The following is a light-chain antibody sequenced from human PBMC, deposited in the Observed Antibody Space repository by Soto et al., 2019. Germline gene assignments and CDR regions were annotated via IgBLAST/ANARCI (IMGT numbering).Light chain of an antibody. Sequence: QSVLTQPASVSGSPGQSITISCTGTSTDVGRYNYVSWYQQHPGKAPKLMVYDVSNRPSWVSNRFSGSKSGITASLTISGLQAEDEADYYCTSYTSDSTMIFGGGTKVTVL. CDR2: DVS. J-gene: IGLJ2*01. CDR1: STDVGRYNY. CDR3: TSYTSDSTMI. V-gene: IGLV2-14*01.